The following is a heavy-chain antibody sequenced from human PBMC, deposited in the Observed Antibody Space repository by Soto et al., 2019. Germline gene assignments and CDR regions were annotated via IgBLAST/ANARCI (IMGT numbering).Heavy chain of an antibody. CDR2: FYYSENT. Sequence: SETLSLTCSVSGGSISSKSYSWGWIRQPPGKGLEWIGTFYYSENTYYNPSLKSRVTISVDTSKNQFSLKLTSVTTADTAVYYCARALWGPAGHINWFDPWGQGTLVTVSS. V-gene: IGHV4-39*07. D-gene: IGHD2-2*01. J-gene: IGHJ5*02. CDR1: GGSISSKSYS. CDR3: ARALWGPAGHINWFDP.